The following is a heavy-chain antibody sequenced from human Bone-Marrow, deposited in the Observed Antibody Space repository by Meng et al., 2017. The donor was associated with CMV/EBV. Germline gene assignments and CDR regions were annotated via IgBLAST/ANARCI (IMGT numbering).Heavy chain of an antibody. D-gene: IGHD4-23*01. CDR3: ARDNSPRFDY. Sequence: LHPQYSGPGTCTPSDTRSLPGSVSGRSISSSSYSWGWIRQPPGKGLEWIGSIYYSGSTYYNPSLKSRVTISVDTSKNQFSLKLSSVTAADTAVYYCARDNSPRFDYWGQGTLVTVSS. J-gene: IGHJ4*02. V-gene: IGHV4-39*07. CDR1: GRSISSSSYS. CDR2: IYYSGST.